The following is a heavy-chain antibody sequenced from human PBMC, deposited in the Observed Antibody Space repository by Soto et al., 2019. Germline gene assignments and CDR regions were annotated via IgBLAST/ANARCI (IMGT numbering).Heavy chain of an antibody. CDR1: GVSISGGKFY. V-gene: IGHV4-31*03. J-gene: IGHJ4*02. CDR3: AREPRLLTWFGELHD. CDR2: IYYNGTT. Sequence: PSLTGTGSGVSISGGKFYWRWIRQHQGKGLAWIGPIYYNGTTYYSPPLKSRVSISVDTSMNQFSLKLSSVTAADTAVYYCAREPRLLTWFGELHDWGRGTPVTVS. D-gene: IGHD3-10*01.